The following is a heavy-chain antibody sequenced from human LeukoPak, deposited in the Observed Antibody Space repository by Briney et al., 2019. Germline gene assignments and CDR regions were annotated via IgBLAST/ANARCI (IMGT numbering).Heavy chain of an antibody. V-gene: IGHV3-30*18. D-gene: IGHD6-19*01. CDR1: GFTFSSYG. CDR2: ISYDGSNK. Sequence: PGGSLRLSCAASGFTFSSYGMHWVRQAPGKGLEWVAVISYDGSNKYYADSVKGRFTISRDNSKNTLYLQMNSLRAEDTAVYYCAKAGQWLGYYFDYWGQGTLVTVSS. CDR3: AKAGQWLGYYFDY. J-gene: IGHJ4*02.